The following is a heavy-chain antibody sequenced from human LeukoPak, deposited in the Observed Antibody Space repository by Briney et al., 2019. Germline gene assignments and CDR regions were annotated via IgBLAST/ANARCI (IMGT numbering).Heavy chain of an antibody. CDR2: FSADGRMT. J-gene: IGHJ3*02. D-gene: IGHD5-18*01. CDR3: ARGGFTYGPATLGALDI. V-gene: IGHV3-74*01. Sequence: GGSLRLSCAASGFTFTDYWMHWVRQAPGKGLVWVSRFSADGRMTDYEDSVRGRFTVSRDNAKNTLYLQMNRVRAEDTAVYYCARGGFTYGPATLGALDIWGQGTMVPVSS. CDR1: GFTFTDYW.